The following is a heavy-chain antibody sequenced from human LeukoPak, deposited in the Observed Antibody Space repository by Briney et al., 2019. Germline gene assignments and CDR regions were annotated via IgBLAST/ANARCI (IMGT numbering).Heavy chain of an antibody. CDR3: ASATKRDHKYYFDY. D-gene: IGHD1/OR15-1a*01. J-gene: IGHJ4*02. V-gene: IGHV3-20*04. CDR1: GFTFDDYG. Sequence: TGGSLRLSCAASGFTFDDYGMSWVRQAPGKGLEWVSGINWNGGSTGYADSVKGRFTISRDNAKNSLYLQMNSLRAEDTALYYCASATKRDHKYYFDYWGQGTLVTVSS. CDR2: INWNGGST.